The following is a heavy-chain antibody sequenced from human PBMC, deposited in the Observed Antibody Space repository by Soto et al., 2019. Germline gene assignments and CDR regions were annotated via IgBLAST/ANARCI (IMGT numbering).Heavy chain of an antibody. J-gene: IGHJ4*02. V-gene: IGHV4-4*07. Sequence: QVQLQESGPGLVKPSETLSLTCTVSGGSISSYYWSWIRQPAGKGLEWFGRLYTSGSTNYNPSLKSRVTMSVDTSKNQFSLTLSSVTAADTAVYSCARATPRLSWIYYFAYWGQGTLVTVSS. CDR1: GGSISSYY. CDR3: ARATPRLSWIYYFAY. D-gene: IGHD6-13*01. CDR2: LYTSGST.